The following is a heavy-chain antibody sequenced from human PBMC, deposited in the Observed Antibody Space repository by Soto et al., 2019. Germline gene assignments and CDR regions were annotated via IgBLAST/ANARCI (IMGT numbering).Heavy chain of an antibody. Sequence: QALSLTFAISGDSVSSNSAAWNWIRHSPSRGLEWLGRTYYRSKWYNDYAVSVKSRITINPDTSKNQFSLQLNSVTPEDTAVYYCARDKRGSSWSGDAFDIWGQGTMVTVSS. J-gene: IGHJ3*02. CDR2: TYYRSKWYN. D-gene: IGHD6-13*01. CDR1: GDSVSSNSAA. V-gene: IGHV6-1*01. CDR3: ARDKRGSSWSGDAFDI.